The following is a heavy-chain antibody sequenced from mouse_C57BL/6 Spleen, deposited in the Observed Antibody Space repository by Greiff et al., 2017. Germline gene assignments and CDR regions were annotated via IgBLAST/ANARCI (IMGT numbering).Heavy chain of an antibody. D-gene: IGHD1-1*01. V-gene: IGHV14-2*01. CDR1: GFNIKDYY. Sequence: VQLQQSGAELVKPGASVTLSCPASGFNIKDYYMHWVKQRTEQGLEWIGRIDPEDGETKYAPTFPGKATITVDTSSNTASMQLSSRTSEDTAVYYWARGSNYGYFDDWGTGTTVTVSS. J-gene: IGHJ1*03. CDR3: ARGSNYGYFDD. CDR2: IDPEDGET.